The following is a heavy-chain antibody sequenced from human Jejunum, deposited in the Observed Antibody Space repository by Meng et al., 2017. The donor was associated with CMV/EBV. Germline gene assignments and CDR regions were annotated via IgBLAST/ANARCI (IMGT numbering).Heavy chain of an antibody. D-gene: IGHD2-2*01. Sequence: QLGESGGGVVKPGGSLRLSFAASGFTFSDHYMTLIRQAPGKGLEWVSYISSRSSYTNHADAVKGRFTISRDNAKNSLYLQMDSLRVEDTAVYYCARWGPSCYADYWGQGTLVTVSS. CDR1: GFTFSDHY. V-gene: IGHV3-11*05. J-gene: IGHJ4*02. CDR3: ARWGPSCYADY. CDR2: ISSRSSYT.